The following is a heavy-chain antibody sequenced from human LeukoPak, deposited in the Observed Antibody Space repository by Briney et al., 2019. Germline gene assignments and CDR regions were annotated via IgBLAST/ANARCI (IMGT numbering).Heavy chain of an antibody. Sequence: SETLSLTCTVSGGSIISYYWSWIRQTPGKGLEWIAYIHSSGSTNYNPSLKSRVTISVDTSKNHFSLKVTSMAAADTGIYYCSRSLPGAVGAADLWGQGTLVTVSS. D-gene: IGHD6-13*01. CDR3: SRSLPGAVGAADL. J-gene: IGHJ5*02. CDR2: IHSSGST. CDR1: GGSIISYY. V-gene: IGHV4-59*01.